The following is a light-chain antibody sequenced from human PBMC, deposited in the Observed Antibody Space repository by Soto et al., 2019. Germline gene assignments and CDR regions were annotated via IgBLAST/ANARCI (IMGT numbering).Light chain of an antibody. CDR1: QSVSSN. V-gene: IGKV3D-15*01. J-gene: IGKJ4*01. CDR2: GAS. Sequence: EIGMTQSPATLSVSPVERATLSCRASQSVSSNLAWYQQKPGQAPRLLIYGASIRATGIPARFSGSGSGTEFTLTISSLQSEDFAVYYCQQYNNWPPLTFGGGTKVEIK. CDR3: QQYNNWPPLT.